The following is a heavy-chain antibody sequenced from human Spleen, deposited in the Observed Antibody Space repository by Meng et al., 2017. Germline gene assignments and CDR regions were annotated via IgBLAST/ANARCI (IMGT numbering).Heavy chain of an antibody. CDR1: GFTFSSYW. CDR3: AREDGYKRGLDY. D-gene: IGHD5-24*01. Sequence: GESLKISCAASGFTFSSYWMSWVCQAPGKGLEWVANIQEDGSEKYYVDSVKGRFTISRDNAKNSLYLQMNSLRAEDTAVYYCAREDGYKRGLDYWGQGTLVTVSS. CDR2: IQEDGSEK. V-gene: IGHV3-7*01. J-gene: IGHJ4*02.